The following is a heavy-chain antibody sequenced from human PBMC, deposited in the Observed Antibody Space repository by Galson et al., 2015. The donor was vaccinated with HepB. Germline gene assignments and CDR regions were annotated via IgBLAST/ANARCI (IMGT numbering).Heavy chain of an antibody. D-gene: IGHD6-13*01. J-gene: IGHJ6*02. Sequence: SETLSLTCTVSGGSVSSGSYYWSWIRQPPGKGLEWIGYIYYSGSTNYNPSLKSRVTISVDTSKRQFSLKLSSVTAADTAVYYCARATAGRDYYYYGMDVWGQGTTVTVSS. CDR2: IYYSGST. V-gene: IGHV4-61*01. CDR3: ARATAGRDYYYYGMDV. CDR1: GGSVSSGSYY.